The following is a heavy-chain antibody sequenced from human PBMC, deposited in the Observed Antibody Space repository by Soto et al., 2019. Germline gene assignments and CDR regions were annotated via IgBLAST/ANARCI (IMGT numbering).Heavy chain of an antibody. V-gene: IGHV3-33*01. D-gene: IGHD3-22*01. J-gene: IGHJ4*02. Sequence: QVRLVESGGGVVQPGRSLRLSCAASGFTFSTYGMHWVRQAPGKGLEWVALIWFDGSNKYYHDSVKGRFTVSRDNSKNTTELQMNSLSVEDTAVYYCARSFYDSRGYYYPYDYWGQGTVVSVSS. CDR1: GFTFSTYG. CDR3: ARSFYDSRGYYYPYDY. CDR2: IWFDGSNK.